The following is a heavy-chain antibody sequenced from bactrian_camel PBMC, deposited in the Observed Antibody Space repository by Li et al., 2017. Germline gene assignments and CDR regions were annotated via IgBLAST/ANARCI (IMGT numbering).Heavy chain of an antibody. CDR3: TASDSPILCAYNY. Sequence: VQLVESGGGSVQAGGSLRLSCTASGFTYTTYCMAWFHQAPGKERERVARLIKGTTTLYLDSVKGRFTISQDNAKNILYLQMNSLEPEDTAMYYCTASDSPILCAYNYWGQGTQVTVS. CDR1: GFTYTTYC. J-gene: IGHJ4*01. V-gene: IGHV3S6*01. CDR2: LIKGTTT.